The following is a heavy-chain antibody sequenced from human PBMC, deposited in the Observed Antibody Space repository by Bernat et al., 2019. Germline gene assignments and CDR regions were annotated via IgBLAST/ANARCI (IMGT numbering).Heavy chain of an antibody. Sequence: QVQLVESGGGVVQPGRSLRLSCAASGFTFSSYAMHWVRQAPGKGLEWVAVISYDGSNKYYADSVKGRFTISRDNSKNTLYLQMNSLRAEDTAVYYCAREPAAGYPFDYWGQGTLVTVSS. J-gene: IGHJ4*02. CDR1: GFTFSSYA. CDR2: ISYDGSNK. CDR3: AREPAAGYPFDY. V-gene: IGHV3-30-3*01. D-gene: IGHD6-13*01.